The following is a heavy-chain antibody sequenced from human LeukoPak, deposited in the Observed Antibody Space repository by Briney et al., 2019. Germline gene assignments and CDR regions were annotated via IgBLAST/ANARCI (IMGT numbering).Heavy chain of an antibody. CDR3: ARAGATADAFDI. CDR1: GGSISSGGYS. CDR2: IYHSGST. J-gene: IGHJ3*02. Sequence: PSQTLSLTCAVSGGSISSGGYSWSWIRQPPGKGLEWIGYIYHSGSTYYNPSLKSRVTISVDRSKNQFSLKLSSATAADTAVYYCARAGATADAFDIWGQGTMVTVSS. D-gene: IGHD3-10*01. V-gene: IGHV4-30-2*01.